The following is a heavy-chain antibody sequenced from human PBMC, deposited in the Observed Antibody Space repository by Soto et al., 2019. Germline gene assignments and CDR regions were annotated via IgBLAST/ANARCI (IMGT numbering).Heavy chain of an antibody. CDR2: IYYSGST. V-gene: IGHV4-61*01. Sequence: SETLSLTGTVSGGSVSRGSYYWRWIRQPPGKGLEWIGYIYYSGSTNYNPSLKSRVTISVDTSKNQFSLKLSSVTAADTAVYFCARGRLGTFDFWGHGTLVTVSS. CDR1: GGSVSRGSYY. D-gene: IGHD7-27*01. J-gene: IGHJ4*01. CDR3: ARGRLGTFDF.